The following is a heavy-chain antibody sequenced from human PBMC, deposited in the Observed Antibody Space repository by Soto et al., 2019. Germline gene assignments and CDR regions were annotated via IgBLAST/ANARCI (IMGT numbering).Heavy chain of an antibody. CDR2: IIPIFGTA. V-gene: IGHV1-69*13. J-gene: IGHJ6*02. D-gene: IGHD6-19*01. CDR1: GGTFSSYA. CDR3: ARGVAGSTYYYYGMDV. Sequence: ASVKVSCKASGGTFSSYAISWVRQAPGQGLEWMGGIIPIFGTANYAQKFQGRVTITADESTSTAYMELSSLRSEDTAVYYCARGVAGSTYYYYGMDVWGQGTTVTVSS.